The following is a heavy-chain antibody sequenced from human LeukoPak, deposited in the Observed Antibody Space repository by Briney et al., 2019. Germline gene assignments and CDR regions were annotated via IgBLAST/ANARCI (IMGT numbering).Heavy chain of an antibody. CDR2: ISGSGGST. CDR1: GFTFSSYA. CDR3: AKGGVIIPPFDY. D-gene: IGHD3-3*01. V-gene: IGHV3-23*01. J-gene: IGHJ4*02. Sequence: GGSLRLSCAASGFTFSSYAMSWVRQAPGKGLEWVSAISGSGGSTYYADSVKGRFTISRDNSENTLYPQMNSLRAEDTAVYYCAKGGVIIPPFDYWGQGTLVTVSS.